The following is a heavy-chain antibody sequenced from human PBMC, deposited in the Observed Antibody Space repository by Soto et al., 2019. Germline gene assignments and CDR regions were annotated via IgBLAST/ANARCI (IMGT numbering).Heavy chain of an antibody. CDR3: ARNGPGARTSGRFDP. D-gene: IGHD1-26*01. CDR1: GGSIISYY. J-gene: IGHJ5*02. Sequence: PSETLSLTCTVSGGSIISYYWSWSRQPAGKGLEWIGRIYTSGSTNYNPSLKSRVTMSVDTSKNQFSLKLSSVTAADTAVYYCARNGPGARTSGRFDPWGQGTLVTVSS. CDR2: IYTSGST. V-gene: IGHV4-4*07.